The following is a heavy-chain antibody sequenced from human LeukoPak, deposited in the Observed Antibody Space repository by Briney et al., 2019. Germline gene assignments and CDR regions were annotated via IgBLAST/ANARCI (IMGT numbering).Heavy chain of an antibody. D-gene: IGHD4-17*01. CDR3: AREVIPTVTRMNWFDP. J-gene: IGHJ5*02. CDR1: GGTFSSYA. Sequence: SVKVSCRASGGTFSSYAISWVRQAPGQGLEWMGRIIPILGIANYAQKFQGRVTITADKSTSTAYMELSSLRSEDTAVYYCAREVIPTVTRMNWFDPWGQGTLVTVSS. CDR2: IIPILGIA. V-gene: IGHV1-69*04.